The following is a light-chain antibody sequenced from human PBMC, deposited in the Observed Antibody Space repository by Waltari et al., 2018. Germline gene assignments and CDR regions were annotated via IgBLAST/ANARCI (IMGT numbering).Light chain of an antibody. CDR2: SNN. CDR1: SSNIGSKT. V-gene: IGLV1-44*01. Sequence: QSMLTQPPSASGTPGQRVTISCSGSSSNIGSKTVNWYQHLPGTAPRVLIYSNNQRHSGVPDRFSGSKAGTSASLAISGLQSEDEADYYCSSWDDSVIGPVFGGGTKLTVL. CDR3: SSWDDSVIGPV. J-gene: IGLJ2*01.